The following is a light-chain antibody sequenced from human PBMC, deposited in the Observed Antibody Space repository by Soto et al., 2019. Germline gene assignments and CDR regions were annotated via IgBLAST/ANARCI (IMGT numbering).Light chain of an antibody. V-gene: IGKV3-11*01. CDR2: DAS. CDR3: ELRSDWPRA. Sequence: EIVLTQSPATLSLSPGERATLSCRASQSISSSLAWYQQKPGQAPRLLIYDASTRATGFPARFSGSGSGTDFTLTIGSLEPEVFAAYYCELRSDWPRAFGQGTKV. J-gene: IGKJ1*01. CDR1: QSISSS.